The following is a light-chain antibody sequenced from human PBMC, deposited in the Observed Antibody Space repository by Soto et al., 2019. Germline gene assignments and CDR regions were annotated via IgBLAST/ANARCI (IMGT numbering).Light chain of an antibody. V-gene: IGKV1-39*01. Sequence: DIQMTQSPSTLSASVGDRVTITCRASRSISSWLAWYQQKPGKAPKLLIYDASSLESGVPSRFSGSGSGTDFTLTISSLQPEDFATYYCQQSYSTPRTFGQGTKVDIK. CDR1: RSISSW. CDR2: DAS. J-gene: IGKJ1*01. CDR3: QQSYSTPRT.